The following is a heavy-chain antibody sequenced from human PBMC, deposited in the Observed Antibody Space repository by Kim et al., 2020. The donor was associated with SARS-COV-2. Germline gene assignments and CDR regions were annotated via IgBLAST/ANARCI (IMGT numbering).Heavy chain of an antibody. J-gene: IGHJ4*02. V-gene: IGHV3-48*02. Sequence: GGSLRLSCAASGFIFRNEPMNWVRQAPGKGLEWISHIRSDSATITYADSVKGRFTISRDNVQNSLYLQMKSLKDEDTAVYYCVRDHDWAFDYWGQGALVTVSS. CDR2: IRSDSATI. D-gene: IGHD3-9*01. CDR1: GFIFRNEP. CDR3: VRDHDWAFDY.